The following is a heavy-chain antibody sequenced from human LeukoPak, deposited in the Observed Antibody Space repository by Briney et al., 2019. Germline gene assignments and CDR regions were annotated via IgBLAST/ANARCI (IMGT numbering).Heavy chain of an antibody. J-gene: IGHJ5*02. Sequence: PSETLSLTCTVSGGFISGYYWNWIRQSPGKGLEWIGYIFYTGDADYNPSLRSRVTMSVDRSNNRFSLQLASVTTADSAFYYCARAYRLTSPRGFDPWGPGILVTVSS. CDR2: IFYTGDA. D-gene: IGHD3-16*02. CDR1: GGFISGYY. CDR3: ARAYRLTSPRGFDP. V-gene: IGHV4-59*01.